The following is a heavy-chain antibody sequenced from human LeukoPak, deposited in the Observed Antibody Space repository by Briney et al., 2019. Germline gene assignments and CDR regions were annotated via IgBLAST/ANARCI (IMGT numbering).Heavy chain of an antibody. CDR1: GFTFSSYW. CDR3: ARSREPGREGDY. D-gene: IGHD5-24*01. Sequence: GGSLRLSCAASGFTFSSYWMHWVRQVPGKGLVWVSRISSEGMSTSYADSVKGRFTLSRDNAKNTLYLQMNSLRAEDTAVYYCARSREPGREGDYWGQGTLVTVSS. CDR2: ISSEGMST. V-gene: IGHV3-74*01. J-gene: IGHJ4*02.